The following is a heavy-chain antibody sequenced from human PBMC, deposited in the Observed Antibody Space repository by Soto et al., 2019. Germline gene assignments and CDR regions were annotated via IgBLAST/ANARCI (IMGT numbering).Heavy chain of an antibody. CDR2: ISSSSSYI. CDR3: ARSIAAAGSPFDYFDY. J-gene: IGHJ4*02. D-gene: IGHD6-13*01. CDR1: GFTFSSYS. Sequence: GESLRLSCAASGFTFSSYSMNWVRQAPGKGLEWVSSISSSSSYIYYADSVKGRFTISRDNAKNSLYLQMNSLRAEDTAVYYCARSIAAAGSPFDYFDYWGQGTLVTVSS. V-gene: IGHV3-21*01.